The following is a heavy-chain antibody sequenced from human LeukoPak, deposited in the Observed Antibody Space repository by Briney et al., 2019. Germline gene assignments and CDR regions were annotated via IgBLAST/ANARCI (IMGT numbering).Heavy chain of an antibody. CDR3: ARDLRLRYFDWSEIDI. CDR2: INPNSGGT. V-gene: IGHV1-2*02. D-gene: IGHD3-9*01. Sequence: ASVKVSCKASGYTFTSYAMHWVRQAPGQGLEWMGWINPNSGGTNYAQKFQGRVTMTRDTSISTAYMELSRLRSDDTAVYYCARDLRLRYFDWSEIDIWGQGTMVTVSS. J-gene: IGHJ3*02. CDR1: GYTFTSYA.